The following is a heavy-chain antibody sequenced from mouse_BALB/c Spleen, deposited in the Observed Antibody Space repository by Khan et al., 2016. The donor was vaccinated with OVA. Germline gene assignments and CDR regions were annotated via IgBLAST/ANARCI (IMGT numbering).Heavy chain of an antibody. CDR3: TRKDYYGSSHRYFDV. CDR2: INPSNGGT. J-gene: IGHJ1*01. D-gene: IGHD1-1*01. V-gene: IGHV1-53*01. Sequence: QVQLKQSGTELVKPGASVKLSCKTSGYTFTRYYMYWVKQRPGQGLEWIGEINPSNGGTNFNEKFKSKATLTVDKLSSTAYMQLSSLTSEDSAVYYCTRKDYYGSSHRYFDVWGGGTKVTVSS. CDR1: GYTFTRYY.